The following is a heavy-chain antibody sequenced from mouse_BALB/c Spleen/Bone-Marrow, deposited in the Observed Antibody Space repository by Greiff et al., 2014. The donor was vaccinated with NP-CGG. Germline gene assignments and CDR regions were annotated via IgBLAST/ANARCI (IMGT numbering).Heavy chain of an antibody. Sequence: LQESGAELARPGASVKLSCKASGYTFTDYYINWVKQRPGQGLEWIGKIYPGSGNTYYNEKFKGKATLTADKSSSTAYMQLSSLTSEDSAVYFCTRDWDYYAMDYWGQGTPVTVSS. CDR3: TRDWDYYAMDY. D-gene: IGHD4-1*01. CDR2: IYPGSGNT. V-gene: IGHV1-77*01. CDR1: GYTFTDYY. J-gene: IGHJ4*01.